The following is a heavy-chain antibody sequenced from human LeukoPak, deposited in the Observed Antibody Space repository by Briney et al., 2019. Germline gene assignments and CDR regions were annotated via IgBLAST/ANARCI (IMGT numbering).Heavy chain of an antibody. CDR1: GFTFSSYP. V-gene: IGHV3-23*01. CDR2: ISGNSGAT. CDR3: ARAQTYGDSRLLLDY. D-gene: IGHD2-21*02. Sequence: PGGSLRLSCATSGFTFSSYPMSWVRQAPGRGLEWVSVISGNSGATYYADSVKGRFTISRDNAKNTVYLQMNNLRGEDTALYYCARAQTYGDSRLLLDYWGQGTLVTVSS. J-gene: IGHJ4*02.